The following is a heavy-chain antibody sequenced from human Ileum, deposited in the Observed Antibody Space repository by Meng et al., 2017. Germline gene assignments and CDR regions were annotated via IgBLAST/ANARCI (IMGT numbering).Heavy chain of an antibody. CDR2: IHYSGST. J-gene: IGHJ4*02. V-gene: IGHV4-34*01. Sequence: QLQLMQWGSGRLKPSETLSLTCNVYGDSFTDYYWNWIRQPPGKGLAWIGEIHYSGSTNYNPSLESRVTISEDTSQKQFSLRLSSVTAADTAVYYCARRSRGGRYLGWGQRTLVTVSS. D-gene: IGHD1-26*01. CDR1: GDSFTDYY. CDR3: ARRSRGGRYLG.